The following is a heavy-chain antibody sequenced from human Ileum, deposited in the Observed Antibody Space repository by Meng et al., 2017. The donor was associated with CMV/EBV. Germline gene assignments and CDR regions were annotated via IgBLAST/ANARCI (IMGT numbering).Heavy chain of an antibody. Sequence: GGSLRLSCVVSGFTLSDFYMSWIRQAPGKGLEWISYISGSGNMMGNAESVKGRFTISRDSAKNSLYLQMNSLRAEDTARYYCVKQLTGSAAWWFDPWGQGTLVTVSS. CDR3: VKQLTGSAAWWFDP. CDR2: ISGSGNMM. V-gene: IGHV3-11*04. D-gene: IGHD5-24*01. CDR1: GFTLSDFY. J-gene: IGHJ5*02.